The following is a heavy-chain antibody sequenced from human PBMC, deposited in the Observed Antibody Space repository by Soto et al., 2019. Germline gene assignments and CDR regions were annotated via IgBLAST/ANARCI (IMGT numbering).Heavy chain of an antibody. J-gene: IGHJ3*02. CDR2: INIDTGNT. CDR1: GYFFTAFA. V-gene: IGHV1-3*04. CDR3: ARAGRRADDAIDI. Sequence: EASVKVSCKASGYFFTAFAIHWVRQAPGQRLEWMGWINIDTGNTKYSRNLQGRFTISRDNSKNTLYLQMDSLRAEDTAIYYCARAGRRADDAIDIWGQGTLVTVSS.